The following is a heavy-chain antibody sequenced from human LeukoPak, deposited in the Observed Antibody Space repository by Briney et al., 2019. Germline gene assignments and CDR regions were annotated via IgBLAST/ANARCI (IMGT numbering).Heavy chain of an antibody. CDR3: ARVFDDDYDSSGYYYR. V-gene: IGHV3-30*04. J-gene: IGHJ5*02. CDR2: ISYDGSNK. D-gene: IGHD3-22*01. CDR1: GVTFSSCA. Sequence: GRSLRLSCAASGVTFSSCAMHWVRQAPGKGLEWVALISYDGSNKYYADSVKGRFTISRDNSKNTLYLQMNSLRAEDTAVYYCARVFDDDYDSSGYYYRWGQGTLVTVSS.